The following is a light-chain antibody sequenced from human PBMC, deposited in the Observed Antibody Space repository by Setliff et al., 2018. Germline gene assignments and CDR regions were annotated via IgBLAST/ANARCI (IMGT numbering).Light chain of an antibody. V-gene: IGLV2-11*01. CDR2: DVS. Sequence: QSALTQPPSASGSPGQSVTVSCTGTSSDVGNYDFVSWYQQRPGKAPKLLIYDVSKRPSGVPDRFSGSKSGNTASLTISGLQAEDEADYYCCSYAGSYPWVFGGGTK. CDR1: SSDVGNYDF. CDR3: CSYAGSYPWV. J-gene: IGLJ2*01.